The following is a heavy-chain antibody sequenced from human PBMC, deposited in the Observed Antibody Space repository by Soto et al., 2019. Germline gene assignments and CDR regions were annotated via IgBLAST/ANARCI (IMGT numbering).Heavy chain of an antibody. CDR1: GGSTSGRY. Sequence: SETLSVTCTVSGGSTSGRYLHWFRQPPGKGRGWIGYISNSGTTKFNPSLQSRVTISVDTSKNEFSLKLSSVTAADTAVYFCGCDACFELHGVRSQRTRDTVSS. CDR3: GCDACFELHGV. J-gene: IGHJ3*01. D-gene: IGHD1-26*01. V-gene: IGHV4-59*11. CDR2: ISNSGTT.